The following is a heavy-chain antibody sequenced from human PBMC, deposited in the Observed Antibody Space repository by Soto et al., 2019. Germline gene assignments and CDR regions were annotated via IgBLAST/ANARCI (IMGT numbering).Heavy chain of an antibody. Sequence: ASVKVSCKVSGYTMTELSVHWVRQAPGKGLEWMGGFDPEDGETIYAQKFQGRVTMTEDTSTDTAYMELSSLRSEDTAVYYCATAPSHLLYYYGMDVWGQGTTVTVSS. V-gene: IGHV1-24*01. CDR2: FDPEDGET. D-gene: IGHD2-8*02. J-gene: IGHJ6*02. CDR1: GYTMTELS. CDR3: ATAPSHLLYYYGMDV.